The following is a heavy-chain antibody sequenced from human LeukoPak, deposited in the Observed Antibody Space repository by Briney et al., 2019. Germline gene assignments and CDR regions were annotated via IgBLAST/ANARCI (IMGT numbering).Heavy chain of an antibody. CDR3: ARDGFGGATDGFDI. J-gene: IGHJ3*02. CDR2: ISYDGSNK. CDR1: GFTFSSYT. V-gene: IGHV3-30-3*01. D-gene: IGHD3-10*01. Sequence: GGSLRLSCAASGFTFSSYTTHWVRQAPGKGLEWVALISYDGSNKYYADSVMGRFTISRDSSKNTLYLQMNSLRAEDTAVYYCARDGFGGATDGFDIWGQGTMVTVSS.